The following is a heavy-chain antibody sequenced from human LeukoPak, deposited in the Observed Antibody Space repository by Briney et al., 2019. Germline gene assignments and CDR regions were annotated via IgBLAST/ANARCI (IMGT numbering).Heavy chain of an antibody. CDR1: GGTFSSYA. CDR2: IIPIFGTA. CDR3: ARDQYDSGYDSDYYMDV. V-gene: IGHV1-69*06. D-gene: IGHD5-12*01. J-gene: IGHJ6*03. Sequence: SVKVSCKASGGTFSSYAISWVRQAPGQGLEWMGGIIPIFGTANYAQKFQGRVTITADKSTSTAYMELSSLRSEDTAVYYCARDQYDSGYDSDYYMDVWGKGTTVTVSS.